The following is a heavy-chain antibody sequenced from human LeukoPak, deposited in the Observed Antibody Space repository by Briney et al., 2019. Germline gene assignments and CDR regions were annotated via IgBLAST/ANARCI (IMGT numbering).Heavy chain of an antibody. D-gene: IGHD3-10*01. CDR2: ISAYNGNT. CDR3: ARDRNEVLLWFGELLFPTYFDY. Sequence: ASVKVSCKASGYTFTSYGISWVRQAPGQGLEWMGWISAYNGNTNYAQKLQGRVTMTTDTSTSTAYMELRSLRSDDTAVYYCARDRNEVLLWFGELLFPTYFDYWGQGTLVTVSS. J-gene: IGHJ4*02. CDR1: GYTFTSYG. V-gene: IGHV1-18*01.